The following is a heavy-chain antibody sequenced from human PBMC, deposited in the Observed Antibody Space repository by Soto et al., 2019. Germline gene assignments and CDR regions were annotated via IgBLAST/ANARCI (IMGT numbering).Heavy chain of an antibody. V-gene: IGHV3-30-3*01. CDR1: EFTFSSYP. CDR2: ISYDGSNK. D-gene: IGHD3-22*01. J-gene: IGHJ6*02. CDR3: ARGRDGYNDNYGDYGMDV. Sequence: GGSPRLSCAASEFTFSSYPMHWLRQAPGKGLEWVAVISYDGSNKYYADSVKGRFTISRDNSKNALYLQMNSLRAEDTAVYYCARGRDGYNDNYGDYGMDVWGQGPTVTVSS.